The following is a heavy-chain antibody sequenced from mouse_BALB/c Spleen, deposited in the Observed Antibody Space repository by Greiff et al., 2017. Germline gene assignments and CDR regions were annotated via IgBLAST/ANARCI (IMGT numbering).Heavy chain of an antibody. CDR2: ISDGGSYT. J-gene: IGHJ3*01. CDR1: GFTFSDYY. CDR3: ARGGDYGFPFAY. Sequence: EVKLMESGGGLVKPGGSLKLSCAASGFTFSDYYMYWVRQTPEKRLEWVATISDGGSYTYYPDSVKGRFTISRDNAKNNLYLQMSSLKSEDTAMYYCARGGDYGFPFAYWGQGTLVTVSA. V-gene: IGHV5-4*02. D-gene: IGHD2-2*01.